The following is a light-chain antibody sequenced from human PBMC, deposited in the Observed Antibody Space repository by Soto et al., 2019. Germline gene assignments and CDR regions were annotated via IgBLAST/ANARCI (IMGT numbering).Light chain of an antibody. CDR1: QSISTN. J-gene: IGKJ2*01. V-gene: IGKV3-15*01. Sequence: EIVMTQSPDTLSVSPGERATLSCRASQSISTNLAWYQQKPGQAPRLLIYGASTRATGIPARFSGSGSGTELTLTISSLQSEDFAVYYCQQYNSWPPYTFGQGTKLEIK. CDR3: QQYNSWPPYT. CDR2: GAS.